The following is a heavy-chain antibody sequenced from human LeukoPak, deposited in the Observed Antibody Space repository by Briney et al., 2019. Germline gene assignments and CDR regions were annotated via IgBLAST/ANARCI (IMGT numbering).Heavy chain of an antibody. Sequence: GGSLRLSCAASGFTFSSYWMSWVRQAPGKGLEWVSSISSSSTYIYYADSVKGRFTISRDNAKNSLYLQMNSLRAEDTAVFYCARDPRDYDSSGNYWGQGTLVTVSS. CDR3: ARDPRDYDSSGNY. CDR1: GFTFSSYW. J-gene: IGHJ4*02. V-gene: IGHV3-21*01. CDR2: ISSSSTYI. D-gene: IGHD3-22*01.